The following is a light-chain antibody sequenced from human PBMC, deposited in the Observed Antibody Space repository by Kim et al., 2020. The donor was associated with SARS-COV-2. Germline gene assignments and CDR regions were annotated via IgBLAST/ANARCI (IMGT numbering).Light chain of an antibody. J-gene: IGLJ1*01. CDR2: FDS. V-gene: IGLV3-21*04. Sequence: SYELTQPLSVSVAPGETARMTCGGNNIGSYSVHWYQQKPGHAPVPVISFDSDRPSGIPERFSGSNSRNTATLTISRVEVEDEADYYCQLWDTSGAYGVFG. CDR1: NIGSYS. CDR3: QLWDTSGAYGV.